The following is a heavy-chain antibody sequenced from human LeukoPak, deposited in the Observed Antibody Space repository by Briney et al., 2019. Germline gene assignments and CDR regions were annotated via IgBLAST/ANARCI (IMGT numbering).Heavy chain of an antibody. CDR2: ICSNDNNT. D-gene: IGHD3-22*01. V-gene: IGHV3-23*01. J-gene: IGHJ4*02. Sequence: GGSLRLSCAASGFTFSSYAMNWVRQAPGKGLEWVSAICSNDNNTYYANSVKGRFTISRDNSKNTLYLQMNSLRAEDTAVYYCAREHRSNYYDSSGYYYYWGQGTLVTVSS. CDR3: AREHRSNYYDSSGYYYY. CDR1: GFTFSSYA.